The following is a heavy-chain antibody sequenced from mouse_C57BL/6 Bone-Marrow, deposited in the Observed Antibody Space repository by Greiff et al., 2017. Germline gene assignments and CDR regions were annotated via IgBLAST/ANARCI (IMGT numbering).Heavy chain of an antibody. CDR2: IYYSGTT. V-gene: IGHV3-5*01. CDR1: GISITTGNYR. D-gene: IGHD4-1*01. CDR3: AREMILGRGFAY. J-gene: IGHJ3*01. Sequence: EVKLMESGPGLVKPSQTVFLTCTVTGISITTGNYRWSWIRQFPGNKLEWIGYIYYSGTTTYNPSLTSRTTITRDTPKNQFFLEMNSLTAEDTATYYCAREMILGRGFAYWGQGTLVTVSA.